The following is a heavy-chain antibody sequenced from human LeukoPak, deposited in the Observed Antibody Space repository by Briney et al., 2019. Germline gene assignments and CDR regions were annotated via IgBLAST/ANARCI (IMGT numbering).Heavy chain of an antibody. J-gene: IGHJ4*02. D-gene: IGHD7-27*01. Sequence: SQTLSLTCTVSGGSISISSYYGGWIRQPPGKGLEWIGSIYYGGSTYYNPSLKSRVTISVATSKNQFSLKLSSVTAADTDVYYCARVPMLGTDYFDYWGQGALVTVSS. CDR2: IYYGGST. V-gene: IGHV4-39*07. CDR3: ARVPMLGTDYFDY. CDR1: GGSISISSYY.